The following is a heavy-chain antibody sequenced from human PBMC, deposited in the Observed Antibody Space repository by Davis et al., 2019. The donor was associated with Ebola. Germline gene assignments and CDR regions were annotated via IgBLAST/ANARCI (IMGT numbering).Heavy chain of an antibody. CDR2: ISSSSSTI. CDR1: GFTFSGYW. J-gene: IGHJ5*01. D-gene: IGHD3-9*01. V-gene: IGHV3-48*04. Sequence: GESLKISCAASGFTFSGYWMHWVRQAPGKGLEWVSYISSSSSTIYYADSVKGRFTISRDNVKNSLYLRMNDLRVEDTALYHCARVNAATGYSRFDTWGQGTLVTVSS. CDR3: ARVNAATGYSRFDT.